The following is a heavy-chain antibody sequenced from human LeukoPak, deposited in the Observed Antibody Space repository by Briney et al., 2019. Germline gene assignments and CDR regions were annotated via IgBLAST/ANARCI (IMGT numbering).Heavy chain of an antibody. CDR3: AWSYGSESPLLDY. V-gene: IGHV1-2*02. Sequence: ASVKVSCKASGYTFTAYYMHWVRQAPGQGLEWMGWINPNSGGTNYAQKFQGRVTMTRDTSINTAYMELSRLRSDDTAVYYCAWSYGSESPLLDYWGQGTLVTVSS. CDR2: INPNSGGT. D-gene: IGHD3-10*01. J-gene: IGHJ4*02. CDR1: GYTFTAYY.